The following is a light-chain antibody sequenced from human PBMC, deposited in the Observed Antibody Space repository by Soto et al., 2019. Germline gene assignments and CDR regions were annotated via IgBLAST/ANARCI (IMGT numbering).Light chain of an antibody. CDR2: GAS. Sequence: PWERVTLSCRASQSVSSSYLTSYQQKLGQAPRLLIYGASTRATGIPARFSGSGSGTDFTLTISSLQPEDFAVYYCQQDYNLPPTFGQGTKVDIK. CDR1: QSVSSSY. V-gene: IGKV3D-7*01. J-gene: IGKJ1*01. CDR3: QQDYNLPPT.